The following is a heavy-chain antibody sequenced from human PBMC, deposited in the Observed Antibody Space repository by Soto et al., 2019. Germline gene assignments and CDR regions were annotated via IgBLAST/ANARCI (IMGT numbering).Heavy chain of an antibody. D-gene: IGHD3-3*01. J-gene: IGHJ6*02. V-gene: IGHV3-74*01. CDR1: GFTFSSYW. Sequence: GGSLRLSCAASGFTFSSYWMHWVRQAPGKGLVWVSRINSDGSSTSYADSVKGRFTISRDNAKNTLYLQMNSLRAEDTAVYYCARMDYDFWSGYYILSPYYYYYGMDVWGQGTTVTVSS. CDR3: ARMDYDFWSGYYILSPYYYYYGMDV. CDR2: INSDGSST.